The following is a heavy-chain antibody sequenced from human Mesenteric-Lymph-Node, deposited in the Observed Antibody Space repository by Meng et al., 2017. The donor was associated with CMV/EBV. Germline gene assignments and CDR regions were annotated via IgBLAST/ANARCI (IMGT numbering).Heavy chain of an antibody. V-gene: IGHV4-39*01. D-gene: IGHD3-10*01. CDR1: GGSISSSSYY. J-gene: IGHJ4*02. CDR3: ARSLWFGELSNHNYYFDF. CDR2: IYYSGST. Sequence: SETLSLTCTVSGGSISSSSYYWGWIRQPPGKGLEWIGSIYYSGSTYYNPSLKSRVTISVDTSKNQFSLKLHSVTAADTAVYYCARSLWFGELSNHNYYFDFWGQGSLVTVSS.